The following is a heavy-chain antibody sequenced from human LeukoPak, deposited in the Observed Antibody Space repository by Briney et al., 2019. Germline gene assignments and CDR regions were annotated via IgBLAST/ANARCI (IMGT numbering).Heavy chain of an antibody. CDR3: ATIVVVSSSLEDY. Sequence: GGSLRLSCAASGFTFIKYWMSWVRQAPGKGLEWVANIKQDGSEKYYVDSVKGRFTISRDNAQKSLYLQMSSLRAEDTAVYYCATIVVVSSSLEDYWGQGTLVTVSS. CDR1: GFTFIKYW. CDR2: IKQDGSEK. J-gene: IGHJ4*02. D-gene: IGHD3-22*01. V-gene: IGHV3-7*03.